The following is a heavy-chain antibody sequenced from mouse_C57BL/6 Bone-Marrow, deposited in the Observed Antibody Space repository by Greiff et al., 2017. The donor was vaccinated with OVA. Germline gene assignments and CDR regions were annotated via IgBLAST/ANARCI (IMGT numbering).Heavy chain of an antibody. J-gene: IGHJ2*01. D-gene: IGHD2-3*01. CDR1: GFTFTDYY. CDR3: AREGVYDGYYVDYFDY. Sequence: EVHLVESGPVLVKPGPSVKISCKASGFTFTDYYMHWVKQSHGKSLEWIGLVYPYNGGTSYNQKFKGKATLTVDTSSSTAYMELNSLTSEDSAVYYCAREGVYDGYYVDYFDYWGQGTTLTVSS. CDR2: VYPYNGGT. V-gene: IGHV1-36*01.